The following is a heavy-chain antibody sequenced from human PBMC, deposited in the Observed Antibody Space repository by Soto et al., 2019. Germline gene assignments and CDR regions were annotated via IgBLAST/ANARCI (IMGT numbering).Heavy chain of an antibody. CDR1: GYTFTSYG. D-gene: IGHD6-13*01. Sequence: ASVKVSCKASGYTFTSYGIHWVRQAPGQRLEWMGWINAANGDTKYSPKFKGRVTITRDTSASTAYMELSSLRSEDTAVYYCVRRHVSATGIDWFDPWGQGTLVTVSS. CDR3: VRRHVSATGIDWFDP. J-gene: IGHJ5*02. CDR2: INAANGDT. V-gene: IGHV1-3*01.